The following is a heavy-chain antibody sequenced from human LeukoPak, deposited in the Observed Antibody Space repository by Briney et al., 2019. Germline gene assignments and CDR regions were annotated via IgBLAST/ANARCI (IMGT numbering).Heavy chain of an antibody. D-gene: IGHD6-6*01. CDR3: ASGIAARRFFDN. V-gene: IGHV4-30-2*01. CDR2: IYHSGST. Sequence: SETLSLTCTVSGGSISSGGYYWSWIRQPPGKGLEWMGYIYHSGSTYYNPSLKSRVTISVDRSKNQFSLKLSSVTAADTAVYYCASGIAARRFFDNWGQGTLVTVSS. CDR1: GGSISSGGYY. J-gene: IGHJ4*02.